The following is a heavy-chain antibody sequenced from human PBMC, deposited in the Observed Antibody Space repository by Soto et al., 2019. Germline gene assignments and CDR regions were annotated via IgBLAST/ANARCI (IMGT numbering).Heavy chain of an antibody. J-gene: IGHJ2*01. Sequence: QVQLVQSGAEVKKPGSSVKVSCKASGGTFSNYPLSWVRQAPGQGLEWMGGIIPIFGTVNYAQKFQGRVTITADESTSTDYMELSSLRSEDTAVYYCARGNHRWLQLWYFDLWGRGTLVTVSS. CDR1: GGTFSNYP. CDR2: IIPIFGTV. V-gene: IGHV1-69*12. CDR3: ARGNHRWLQLWYFDL. D-gene: IGHD5-12*01.